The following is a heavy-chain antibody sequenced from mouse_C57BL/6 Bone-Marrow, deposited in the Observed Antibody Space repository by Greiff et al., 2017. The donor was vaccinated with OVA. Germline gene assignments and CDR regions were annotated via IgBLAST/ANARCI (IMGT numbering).Heavy chain of an antibody. V-gene: IGHV1-72*01. J-gene: IGHJ4*01. CDR3: ARGPITTVVAPYAMDY. Sequence: QVQLQQPGAELVKPGASVKLSCKASGYTFTSYWMHWVKQRPGRGLEWIGRIDPNSGGTKYNEKFKSKATLTVDKPSSTAYMQLSSLTSEDSAVYYCARGPITTVVAPYAMDYWGQGTSVTVSS. CDR2: IDPNSGGT. D-gene: IGHD1-1*01. CDR1: GYTFTSYW.